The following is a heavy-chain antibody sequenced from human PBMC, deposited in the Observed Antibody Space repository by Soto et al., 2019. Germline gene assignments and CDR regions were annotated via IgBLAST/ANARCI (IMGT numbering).Heavy chain of an antibody. V-gene: IGHV4-39*01. Sequence: QLQLQESGPGLVKPPETLSLTSSVSGATIDRGSYYWGWVRQPPGKGLEWIGSIYYSGNAYYSPSLKSRVTISVDTSKNQFSLKLNSVTSADTAVYYCVRASTLDYWGQGILVTVSS. CDR3: VRASTLDY. J-gene: IGHJ4*02. CDR2: IYYSGNA. CDR1: GATIDRGSYY.